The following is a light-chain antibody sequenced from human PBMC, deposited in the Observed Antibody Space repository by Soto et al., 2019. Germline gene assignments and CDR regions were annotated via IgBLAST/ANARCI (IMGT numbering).Light chain of an antibody. CDR2: DAT. V-gene: IGKV1-5*01. J-gene: IGKJ5*01. CDR3: QQYNRLIT. CDR1: QTIDSW. Sequence: DIQMTQSPTILCSSLLDIVTFTCRASQTIDSWVAWYHQKPGKAPKLLVYDATSLESGVSSRFSGSGYGTDFTLSINNLQTDDFATYYCQQYNRLITFGQGTRLEIK.